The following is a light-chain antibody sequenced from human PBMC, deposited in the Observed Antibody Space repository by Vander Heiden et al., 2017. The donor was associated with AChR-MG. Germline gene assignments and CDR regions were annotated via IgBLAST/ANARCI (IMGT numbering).Light chain of an antibody. J-gene: IGKJ1*01. CDR2: GAL. V-gene: IGKV3-20*01. CDR1: QGVSSSF. CDR3: QQYGSSPRT. Sequence: VFPQSRGTVSLSTGDRANLSCRASQGVSSSFLAWYQQTPGQAPRLLIYGALKRATGIPDRFSGSGSGTDFTLTISRLEPEDFAVYYCQQYGSSPRTFGQGTKVEIK.